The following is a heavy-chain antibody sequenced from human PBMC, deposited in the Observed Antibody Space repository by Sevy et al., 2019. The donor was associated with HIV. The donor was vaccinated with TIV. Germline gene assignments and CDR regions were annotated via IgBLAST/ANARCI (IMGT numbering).Heavy chain of an antibody. CDR3: ARDVVSRGYFDY. CDR1: GGSISSGGYY. J-gene: IGHJ4*02. CDR2: IYYSGST. D-gene: IGHD3-22*01. Sequence: SETLSLTCTVSGGSISSGGYYWSWIRQHPGNGLEWIGYIYYSGSTYYNPSLKSRVTISVDTSKNQFSLKLRSVTAADTAVYYCARDVVSRGYFDYWGQGTLVTVST. V-gene: IGHV4-31*03.